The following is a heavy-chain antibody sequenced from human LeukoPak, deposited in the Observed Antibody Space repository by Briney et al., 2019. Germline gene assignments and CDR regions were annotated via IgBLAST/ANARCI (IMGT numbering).Heavy chain of an antibody. CDR3: VTATGSVVVVVAATHGSFDY. D-gene: IGHD2-15*01. CDR2: ISGSGGST. CDR1: GFTFSSYA. V-gene: IGHV3-23*01. Sequence: PGGSLRLSCAASGFTFSSYAMSWVRQAPGKGLEWVSAISGSGGSTYYADSVKGRFTISRDNSKNTLYLQMNSLRAEDTAVYYCVTATGSVVVVVAATHGSFDYWGQGTLVTVSS. J-gene: IGHJ4*02.